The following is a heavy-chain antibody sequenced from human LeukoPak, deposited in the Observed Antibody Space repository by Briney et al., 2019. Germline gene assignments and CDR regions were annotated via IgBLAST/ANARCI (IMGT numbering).Heavy chain of an antibody. V-gene: IGHV3-48*02. CDR3: ARGRDYAFDY. D-gene: IGHD3-16*01. Sequence: GGSLRLSCAASGFTFSTYSMNWVRQAPGKGLEWVSYISPSSSTIDHADSVKGRFTISRDNAKNSLYLQMNSLRDEDTAVYYCARGRDYAFDYWGQGTRVTVSS. CDR1: GFTFSTYS. CDR2: ISPSSSTI. J-gene: IGHJ4*02.